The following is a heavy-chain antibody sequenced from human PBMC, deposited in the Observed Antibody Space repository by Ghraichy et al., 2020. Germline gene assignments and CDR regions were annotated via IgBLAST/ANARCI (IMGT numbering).Heavy chain of an antibody. Sequence: LSLTCSVSGASISAFGNYWGWIRQTPGKTLEWIGNIYFTGGTYYRPSLRSRVTMSVDTSKNQFSLQLTSVTAADTAVYYCARERGRGVVDYWGQGTLVTVSS. CDR3: ARERGRGVVDY. J-gene: IGHJ4*02. V-gene: IGHV4-31*03. CDR2: IYFTGGT. CDR1: GASISAFGNY. D-gene: IGHD3-10*01.